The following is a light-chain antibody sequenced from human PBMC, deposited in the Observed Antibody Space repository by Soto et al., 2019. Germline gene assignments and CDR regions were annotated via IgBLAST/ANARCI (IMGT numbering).Light chain of an antibody. V-gene: IGKV3-20*01. CDR3: QQYGSSPPSVT. CDR1: HSVPNNY. CDR2: DAS. Sequence: EIVLTQSPGSLSLSPGERATLSCRASHSVPNNYLAWYQQKPAQAPRLLIHDASSRATGIPDRFSGSGSGTDFTLTISRLEPEDFAVYYCQQYGSSPPSVTFGQGTRLEIK. J-gene: IGKJ5*01.